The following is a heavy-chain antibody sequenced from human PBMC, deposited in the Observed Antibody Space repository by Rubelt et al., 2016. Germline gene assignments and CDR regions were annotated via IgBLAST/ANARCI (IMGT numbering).Heavy chain of an antibody. J-gene: IGHJ6*02. Sequence: QVQLQESGPGLVKPSETLSLTCSVSGGSISSYYWSWIRQPPGKGLEWIGYIYYSGSTSYNPSLRSRVTISVDTTKNQFSLRQSAVTAADTAVYYCARRPDGLDVWGQGTTVTVS. CDR1: GGSISSYY. V-gene: IGHV4-59*01. CDR3: ARRPDGLDV. CDR2: IYYSGST.